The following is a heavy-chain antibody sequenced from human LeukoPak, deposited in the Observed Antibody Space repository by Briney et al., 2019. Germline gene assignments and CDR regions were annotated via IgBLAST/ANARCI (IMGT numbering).Heavy chain of an antibody. J-gene: IGHJ4*02. V-gene: IGHV1-69*04. CDR2: IIPILGIA. D-gene: IGHD3-22*01. CDR3: ARDPNDSSGYCPDNEGN. Sequence: SVKVSCKASGGTFSSYAISWVRQAPGQGLEWMGRIIPILGIANYAQKFQGRVTITADKSTSTAYMELSSLRSEDTAVYYCARDPNDSSGYCPDNEGNWGQGTLVTVSS. CDR1: GGTFSSYA.